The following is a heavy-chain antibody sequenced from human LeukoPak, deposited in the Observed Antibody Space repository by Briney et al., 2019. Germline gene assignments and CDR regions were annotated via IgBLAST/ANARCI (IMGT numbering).Heavy chain of an antibody. D-gene: IGHD4-17*01. V-gene: IGHV4-59*08. Sequence: SETLSLTCTVSGGSISSYYWSWIRQPPGKGLEWIGYIYYSGSTNYNPSLKSRVTISVDTSKNQFSLKLSSVTAADTAVYYCARHTHDYGDFSLDYWGQGTLVTVSS. CDR2: IYYSGST. J-gene: IGHJ4*02. CDR3: ARHTHDYGDFSLDY. CDR1: GGSISSYY.